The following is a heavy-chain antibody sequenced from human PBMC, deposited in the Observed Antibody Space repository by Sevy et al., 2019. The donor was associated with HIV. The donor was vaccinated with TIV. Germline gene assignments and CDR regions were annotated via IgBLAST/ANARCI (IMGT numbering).Heavy chain of an antibody. CDR1: GDSVSSNSTA. Sequence: SQTLSLTCAISGDSVSSNSTAWNWIRQSPSRGLEWLGRTYYRSKWYNDYAVSVKSRITINPDTSKNQFSLQLNSVTPEDTAVYYCARDLDGGSYYSGTSHYFDYWGQGTLVTVSS. CDR2: TYYRSKWYN. V-gene: IGHV6-1*01. J-gene: IGHJ4*02. D-gene: IGHD1-26*01. CDR3: ARDLDGGSYYSGTSHYFDY.